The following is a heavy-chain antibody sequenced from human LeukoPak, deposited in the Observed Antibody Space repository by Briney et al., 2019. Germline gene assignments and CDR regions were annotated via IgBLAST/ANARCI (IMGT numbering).Heavy chain of an antibody. D-gene: IGHD4/OR15-4a*01. CDR1: GGTLSSYA. J-gene: IGHJ3*02. Sequence: SVKVSCKASGGTLSSYAISWVRQAPGQGLEWMGRIIPILGIANYAQKFQGRVTITADKSTSTAYMELSSLRSEDTAVYYCARGNPANYYSSCYAFDIWGQGTMVTVSS. CDR2: IIPILGIA. V-gene: IGHV1-69*04. CDR3: ARGNPANYYSSCYAFDI.